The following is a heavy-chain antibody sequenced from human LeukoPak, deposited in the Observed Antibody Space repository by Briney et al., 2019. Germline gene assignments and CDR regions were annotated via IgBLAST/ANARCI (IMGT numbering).Heavy chain of an antibody. J-gene: IGHJ6*02. Sequence: ASVKVSCTASGYTFTSYGISWVRQAPGQGLEWMGWISAYNGNTNYAQKLQGRVTMTTDTSTSTAYMELRSLRSDDTAVYYCARDSSLDYYGSGSYSYYYYGMDVWGQGTTVTVSS. CDR1: GYTFTSYG. D-gene: IGHD3-10*01. V-gene: IGHV1-18*01. CDR2: ISAYNGNT. CDR3: ARDSSLDYYGSGSYSYYYYGMDV.